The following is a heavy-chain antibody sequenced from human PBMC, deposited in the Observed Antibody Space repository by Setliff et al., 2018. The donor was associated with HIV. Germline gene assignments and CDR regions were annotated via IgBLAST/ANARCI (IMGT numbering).Heavy chain of an antibody. Sequence: SETLSLTCTVSGGSISSYYWSWIRQPAGKGLEWIGRIYTSGSTNYNPSLKSRVTMSVDTSKNQFSLKLSSVTAADTAVYFCVSQYGSGSYLNYWSHGTLVTVSS. CDR1: GGSISSYY. V-gene: IGHV4-4*07. CDR3: VSQYGSGSYLNY. CDR2: IYTSGST. D-gene: IGHD3-10*01. J-gene: IGHJ4*01.